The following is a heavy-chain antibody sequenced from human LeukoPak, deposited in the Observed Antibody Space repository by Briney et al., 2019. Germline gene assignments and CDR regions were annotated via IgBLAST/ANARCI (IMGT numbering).Heavy chain of an antibody. CDR3: ARHLVRSYYDSSGKPQYYFDY. CDR1: GGSISSGDYY. Sequence: PSQTLSLTCTVSGGSISSGDYYWTWIRQPAGKGLEWIGRIHTSGSTNYKPSLQSRVTIAIDTSKNQFSLKLSSVTAADTAVYYCARHLVRSYYDSSGKPQYYFDYWGQGTLVTVSS. CDR2: IHTSGST. D-gene: IGHD3-22*01. V-gene: IGHV4-61*02. J-gene: IGHJ4*02.